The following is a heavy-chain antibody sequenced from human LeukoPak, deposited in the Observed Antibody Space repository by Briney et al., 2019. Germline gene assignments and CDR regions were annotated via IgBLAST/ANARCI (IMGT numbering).Heavy chain of an antibody. CDR3: ARGRRYCSSTSCYPPQPFGY. CDR2: INHSGST. Sequence: SETLSLTRAVYGGSFSGYYWSWIRRPPGKGLEWIGEINHSGSTNYNPSLKSRVTISVDTSKNQFSLKLSSVTAADTAVYYCARGRRYCSSTSCYPPQPFGYWGQGTLVTVSS. V-gene: IGHV4-34*01. J-gene: IGHJ4*02. CDR1: GGSFSGYY. D-gene: IGHD2-2*01.